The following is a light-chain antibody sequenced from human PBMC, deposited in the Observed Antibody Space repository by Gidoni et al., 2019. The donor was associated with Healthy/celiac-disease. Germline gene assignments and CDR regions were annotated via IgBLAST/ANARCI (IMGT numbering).Light chain of an antibody. Sequence: AIQLPQSPSSLSASVGDRVTITCRASQGISSALAWYQQKPGKAPKLLIYDASSLESGVPSRFSGSGSGTDFTLTISSLQPEDFATYYCQQFNSYPTTFGQGTRLEIK. CDR2: DAS. CDR1: QGISSA. CDR3: QQFNSYPTT. J-gene: IGKJ5*01. V-gene: IGKV1-13*02.